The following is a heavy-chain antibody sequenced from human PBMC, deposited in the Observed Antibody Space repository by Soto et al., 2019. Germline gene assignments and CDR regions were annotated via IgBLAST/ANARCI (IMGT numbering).Heavy chain of an antibody. Sequence: LRLSCAASGFTLSGSVMHWVRQASGKGLEWVGRIRSKANSYATAYGASVKGRFTISRDDSKNTAYLQMNSLKTEDTAVYYCTSPSEGIIFGNWGQGTLVTVSS. CDR3: TSPSEGIIFGN. CDR2: IRSKANSYAT. CDR1: GFTLSGSV. J-gene: IGHJ4*02. V-gene: IGHV3-73*01. D-gene: IGHD1-20*01.